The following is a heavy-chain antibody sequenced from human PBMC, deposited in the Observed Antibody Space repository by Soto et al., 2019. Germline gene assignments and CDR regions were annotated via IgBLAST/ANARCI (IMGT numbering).Heavy chain of an antibody. V-gene: IGHV3-7*01. Sequence: GWSLRLSCVSSVFAFLGDWMSWVRQAPGKGLEWVANIKQDGSKAQYLESVRGRFTISRDNSKSSVYLQMNSLRAEDTAVYYCASLYYYDSSGYYINAFDIWGQGTMVTVSS. CDR1: VFAFLGDW. CDR2: IKQDGSKA. D-gene: IGHD3-22*01. J-gene: IGHJ3*02. CDR3: ASLYYYDSSGYYINAFDI.